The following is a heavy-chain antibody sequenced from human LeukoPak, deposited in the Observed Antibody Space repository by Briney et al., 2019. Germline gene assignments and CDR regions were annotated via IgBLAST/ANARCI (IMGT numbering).Heavy chain of an antibody. V-gene: IGHV3-23*01. J-gene: IGHJ4*02. CDR2: IDDGGYTA. CDR3: AKKRTVVSPGNYFDH. D-gene: IGHD4-23*01. CDR1: GFTFRTYD. Sequence: PGGSLRLSCAASGFTFRTYDMNWVRQAPGKGLEWVSAIDDGGYTAYYADSVRGRFTISRDNARDILYLQMDSLRAEDTAVYYCAKKRTVVSPGNYFDHWGRGTLVTVSS.